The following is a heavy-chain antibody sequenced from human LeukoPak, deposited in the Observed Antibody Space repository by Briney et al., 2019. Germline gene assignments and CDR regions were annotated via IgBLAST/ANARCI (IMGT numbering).Heavy chain of an antibody. J-gene: IGHJ3*02. CDR3: ARGYYDSSDAFDI. CDR2: IIPILGIA. Sequence: ASVKVSCKASGGTFSSYAISWVRQAPGQGLEWMGRIIPILGIANYAQKFQGGVTITADKSTSTAYMELSSLRSEDTAVYYCARGYYDSSDAFDIWGQGTMVTVSS. D-gene: IGHD3-22*01. CDR1: GGTFSSYA. V-gene: IGHV1-69*04.